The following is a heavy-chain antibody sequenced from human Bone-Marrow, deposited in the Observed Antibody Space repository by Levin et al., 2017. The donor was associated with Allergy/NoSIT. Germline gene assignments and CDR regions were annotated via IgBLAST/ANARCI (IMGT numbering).Heavy chain of an antibody. D-gene: IGHD3-16*02. CDR3: ARDYVWGSYRFDY. J-gene: IGHJ4*02. CDR2: ISYDGSNK. CDR1: GFTFSSYA. V-gene: IGHV3-30*04. Sequence: GESLKISCAASGFTFSSYAMHWVRQAPGKGLEWVAVISYDGSNKYYADSVKGRFTISRDNSKNTLYLQMNSLRAEDTAVYYCARDYVWGSYRFDYWGQGTLVTVSS.